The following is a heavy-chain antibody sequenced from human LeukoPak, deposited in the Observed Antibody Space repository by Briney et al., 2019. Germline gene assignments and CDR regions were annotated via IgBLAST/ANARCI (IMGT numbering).Heavy chain of an antibody. D-gene: IGHD3-10*01. CDR2: VYSSGST. CDR3: ARGRSITMVRGVPYYFDY. Sequence: SETLSLTCTVSNGSMTNNYWSWIRQPPGKGLEWIGYVYSSGSTIYIPSLKSRVTISIDTSKNQFSLKLSSVAAADTAVYYCARGRSITMVRGVPYYFDYWGQGTLVTVSS. CDR1: NGSMTNNY. V-gene: IGHV4-59*01. J-gene: IGHJ4*02.